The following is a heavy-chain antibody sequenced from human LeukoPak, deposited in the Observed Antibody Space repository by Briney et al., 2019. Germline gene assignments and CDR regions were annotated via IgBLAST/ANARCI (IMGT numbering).Heavy chain of an antibody. V-gene: IGHV4-4*07. Sequence: KPSETLSLTFTVSGCSISSYYGSWIRQPAGKGVEWIGRIYSSGSTYYNPSLKSRVTMSVDTSKNQFSLKLSSVTAADTAVYYCARAETYYYGSGSNNWFDPWGQGTLVTVSS. J-gene: IGHJ5*02. D-gene: IGHD3-10*01. CDR2: IYSSGST. CDR3: ARAETYYYGSGSNNWFDP. CDR1: GCSISSYY.